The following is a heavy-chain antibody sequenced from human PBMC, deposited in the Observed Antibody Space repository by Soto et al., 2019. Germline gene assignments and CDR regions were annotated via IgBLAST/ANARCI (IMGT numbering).Heavy chain of an antibody. CDR2: TYYSSKWYN. Sequence: SHTLSLTRALSGDIVSRTSAAPNLIRQYPSRGLEWLGRTYYSSKWYNDYAVSVKGRITINQDTSKNQFSLQLNSVTPEDTVLYYGARLGYCTGPGCFSFVDYGGNGTLVPVS. D-gene: IGHD2-8*02. V-gene: IGHV6-1*01. J-gene: IGHJ4*01. CDR1: GDIVSRTSAA. CDR3: ARLGYCTGPGCFSFVDY.